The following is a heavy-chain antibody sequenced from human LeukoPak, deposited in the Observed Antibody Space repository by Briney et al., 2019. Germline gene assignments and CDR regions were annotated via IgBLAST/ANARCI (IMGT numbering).Heavy chain of an antibody. CDR3: ARDWGQRGVGATLAN. CDR1: GFIFSSYG. D-gene: IGHD1-26*01. V-gene: IGHV3-30*02. Sequence: PGGSLRLSCGASGFIFSSYGMHWVRQAPGKGLEWVAFIRYDGRNKYYAESVKGRFTISRDNSKNTLYLQMNSLRAEDTAVYYCARDWGQRGVGATLANWGQGTLVIVSS. J-gene: IGHJ4*02. CDR2: IRYDGRNK.